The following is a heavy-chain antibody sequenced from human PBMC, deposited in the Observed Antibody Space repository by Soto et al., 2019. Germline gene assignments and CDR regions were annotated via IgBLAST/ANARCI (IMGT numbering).Heavy chain of an antibody. D-gene: IGHD3-22*01. Sequence: GGSLRLSCAASGFTFSSYVMHWVRQAPGKGLEWVAVIWHDGSNKHYADSVKGRFTISRDNSKNTLYLQMNSLRTEDTAVYYCAREVSSSGYYNYWGQGTLVTVSS. CDR3: AREVSSSGYYNY. V-gene: IGHV3-33*01. CDR2: IWHDGSNK. J-gene: IGHJ4*02. CDR1: GFTFSSYV.